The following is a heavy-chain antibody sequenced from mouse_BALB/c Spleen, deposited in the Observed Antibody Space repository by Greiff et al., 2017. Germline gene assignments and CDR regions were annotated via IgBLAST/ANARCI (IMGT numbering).Heavy chain of an antibody. CDR2: IYPGSGST. J-gene: IGHJ2*01. CDR3: TRTSYFDY. Sequence: LQQPGSELVRPGASVKLSCKASGYTFTSYWMHWVKQRHGQGLEWIGNIYPGSGSTNYDEKFKSKGTLTVDTSSSTAYMHLSSLTSEDSAVYDCTRTSYFDYWGQGTTLTVSS. CDR1: GYTFTSYW. V-gene: IGHV1S22*01.